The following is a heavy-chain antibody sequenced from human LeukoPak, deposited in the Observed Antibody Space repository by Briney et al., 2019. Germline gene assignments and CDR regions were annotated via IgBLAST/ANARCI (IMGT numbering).Heavy chain of an antibody. CDR2: LSGGGGGT. D-gene: IGHD5-18*01. V-gene: IGHV3-23*01. CDR1: GFTFSNYA. J-gene: IGHJ4*02. CDR3: AKMAGYNYDSCFDY. Sequence: PGGSLRLSCAASGFTFSNYAMSWVRQAPGKGLEWVSVLSGGGGGTYYADSVKGRFTISRDNSKNTLYLQMNSLRAEDTAVYYCAKMAGYNYDSCFDYWGQGTLVTVSS.